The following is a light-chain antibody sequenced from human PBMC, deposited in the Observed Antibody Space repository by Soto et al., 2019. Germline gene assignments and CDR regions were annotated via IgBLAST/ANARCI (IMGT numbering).Light chain of an antibody. CDR2: EVS. CDR1: SSDVGGSDS. Sequence: QSVLTQPASVSGSPGQSITISCTGTSSDVGGSDSLSWYQQQPGKAPKLMIYEVSNRPSGVSNRFSGSKSGNTASLTISGLQAGDEADYYCSSYTSGSTRYVFGTGTKVTVL. V-gene: IGLV2-14*01. CDR3: SSYTSGSTRYV. J-gene: IGLJ1*01.